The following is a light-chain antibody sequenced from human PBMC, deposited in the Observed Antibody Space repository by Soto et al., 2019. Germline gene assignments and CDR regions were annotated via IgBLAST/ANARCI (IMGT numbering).Light chain of an antibody. V-gene: IGKV4-1*01. CDR2: WAS. J-gene: IGKJ1*01. Sequence: DIVMTQSPDSLAVSLGERATINCKSSQSVLYNSNNKNYLAWYQQKPGQPPKPLIYWASTRESGVPDRFSGRGSGTDFTLTISSLQAEDVAVYYCQQYYSTPRTFGQGTKVEIK. CDR1: QSVLYNSNNKNY. CDR3: QQYYSTPRT.